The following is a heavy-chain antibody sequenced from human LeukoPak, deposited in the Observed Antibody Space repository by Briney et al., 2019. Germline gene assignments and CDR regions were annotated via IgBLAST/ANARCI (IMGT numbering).Heavy chain of an antibody. CDR1: GFTFSSYA. Sequence: GGSLRLSCAASGFTFSSYAMHWVRQAPGKGLEWVAVISYDGSNKYYADSVKGRFTIPRDNSKNTLYLQMNSLRAEDTAVYYCARAVWRDGYWGQGTLVTVSS. CDR3: ARAVWRDGY. CDR2: ISYDGSNK. D-gene: IGHD3-3*01. J-gene: IGHJ4*02. V-gene: IGHV3-30*04.